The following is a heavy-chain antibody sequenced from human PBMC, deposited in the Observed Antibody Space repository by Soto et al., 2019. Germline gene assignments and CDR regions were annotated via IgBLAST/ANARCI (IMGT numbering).Heavy chain of an antibody. J-gene: IGHJ4*02. CDR2: IKSKSNNYAT. Sequence: LRLSCAAAGFNLSVSAMLWCRQASGKGLEWVGRIKSKSNNYATAYAVSVKGRFTISRDDSKNTAYLQMNSLRAEDTAVYYSEHSSRIAVAAYWCQGTRVTVSS. CDR1: GFNLSVSA. D-gene: IGHD2-15*01. V-gene: IGHV3-73*01. CDR3: EHSSRIAVAAY.